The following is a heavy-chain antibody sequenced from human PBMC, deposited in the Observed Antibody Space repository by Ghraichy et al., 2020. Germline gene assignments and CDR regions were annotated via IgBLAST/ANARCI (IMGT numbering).Heavy chain of an antibody. D-gene: IGHD1-7*01. CDR1: GGSISSYY. CDR2: IYYSGST. CDR3: ARVPGTTLRDYYYYYGMDV. V-gene: IGHV4-59*01. Sequence: SETLSLTCTVSGGSISSYYWSWIRQPPGKGLEWIGYIYYSGSTNYNPSLKSRVTISVDTSKNQFSLKLSSVTAADTAVYYCARVPGTTLRDYYYYYGMDVWGQGTTVTVSS. J-gene: IGHJ6*02.